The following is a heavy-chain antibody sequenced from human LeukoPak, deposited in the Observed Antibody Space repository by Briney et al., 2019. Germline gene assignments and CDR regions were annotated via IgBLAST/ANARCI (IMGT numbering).Heavy chain of an antibody. CDR3: AKGSSNGRPYYFDF. J-gene: IGHJ4*02. CDR1: GFTFSDYH. D-gene: IGHD6-25*01. Sequence: KPGGSLRLSCAASGFTFSDYHMSWIRQAPGKGLEWVSYISSSGSTIYYADSVKGRFTISRDNAKNSLYLQMNSLRAEDSAIYYCAKGSSNGRPYYFDFWGPGSLVTVSS. V-gene: IGHV3-11*01. CDR2: ISSSGSTI.